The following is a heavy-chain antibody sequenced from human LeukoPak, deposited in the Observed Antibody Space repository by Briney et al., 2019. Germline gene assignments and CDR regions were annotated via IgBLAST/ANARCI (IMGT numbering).Heavy chain of an antibody. CDR3: ARHHYGSGSKAFDF. J-gene: IGHJ4*02. CDR1: GGSISGYY. D-gene: IGHD3-10*01. V-gene: IGHV4-59*01. Sequence: SETLSLTCTVSGGSISGYYWSWIRQPPGKGLEWIGYIYYSGSTNYNPSLKSRVTISVDTSKNQFSLKLSSVTAADTAVYYCARHHYGSGSKAFDFWGQGTLVTVSS. CDR2: IYYSGST.